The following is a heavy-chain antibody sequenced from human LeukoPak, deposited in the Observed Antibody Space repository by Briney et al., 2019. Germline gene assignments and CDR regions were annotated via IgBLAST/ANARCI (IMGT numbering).Heavy chain of an antibody. Sequence: GGSLRLSCAASGFTFSSYWMSWVRQAPGKGLEWVANIKQDGSEKYYVDSVKGRFIISRDNAKNSLYLQMNSLRAEDTAVYYCARDPAVDYGDFPIRDAFDIWGQGTMVTVSS. CDR1: GFTFSSYW. V-gene: IGHV3-7*01. D-gene: IGHD4-17*01. J-gene: IGHJ3*02. CDR3: ARDPAVDYGDFPIRDAFDI. CDR2: IKQDGSEK.